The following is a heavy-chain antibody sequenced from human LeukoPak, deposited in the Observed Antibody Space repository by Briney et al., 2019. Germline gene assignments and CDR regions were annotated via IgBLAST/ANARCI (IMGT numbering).Heavy chain of an antibody. Sequence: SETLSLTCTVSGGSISSYYWSWIRQPAGKGLEWIGRIYTSGSTNYNPSLKSRVTMSVDTSKNQFSLKLSPVTAADTAVYYYARDQLVPAAMYNWSDPWGQGTLVTVSS. V-gene: IGHV4-4*07. CDR1: GGSISSYY. CDR3: ARDQLVPAAMYNWSDP. CDR2: IYTSGST. D-gene: IGHD2-2*01. J-gene: IGHJ5*02.